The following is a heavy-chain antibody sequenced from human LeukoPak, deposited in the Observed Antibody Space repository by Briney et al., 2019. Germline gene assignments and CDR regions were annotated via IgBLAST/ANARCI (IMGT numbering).Heavy chain of an antibody. Sequence: GGSLSLSCAPSGFTFSSYWMSWVRQAPGKGREWVAKIKQDGSEKYYVDSVKGRFTISRDNAKNSLYLQMNSLRAEDTAVYYCARDRGVYGKDAFDIWGQGTMVTVSS. V-gene: IGHV3-7*01. CDR1: GFTFSSYW. J-gene: IGHJ3*02. D-gene: IGHD3-10*01. CDR3: ARDRGVYGKDAFDI. CDR2: IKQDGSEK.